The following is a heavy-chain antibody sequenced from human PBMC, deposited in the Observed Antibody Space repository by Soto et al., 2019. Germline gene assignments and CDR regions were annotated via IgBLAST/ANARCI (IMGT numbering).Heavy chain of an antibody. V-gene: IGHV4-30-4*01. D-gene: IGHD4-17*01. CDR2: IYYSGST. J-gene: IGHJ6*02. Sequence: PSETLSLTCTVSGGSISSGDYYWSWIRQPPGKGLEWIGCIYYSGSTYYNPSLKSRVTISVDTSKNQFSLKLSSVTAADTAVYYCARDYGDYVGGYYGMDVWGQGTTVTVSS. CDR1: GGSISSGDYY. CDR3: ARDYGDYVGGYYGMDV.